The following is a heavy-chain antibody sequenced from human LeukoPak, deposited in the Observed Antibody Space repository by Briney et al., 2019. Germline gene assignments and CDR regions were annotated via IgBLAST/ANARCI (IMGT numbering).Heavy chain of an antibody. J-gene: IGHJ4*02. V-gene: IGHV4-38-2*01. CDR1: GYSISSGYY. D-gene: IGHD2-15*01. CDR3: ARHDDRYCSGRSCYLDY. CDR2: IYHSGST. Sequence: KPSETLSLTCAVSGYSISSGYYWGWIRQPPGKGLEWIGSIYHSGSTYHHPSLKSRVTISVDTSKNQFSLKLSSVTAADTAVYYCARHDDRYCSGRSCYLDYWGQGTLVTVSS.